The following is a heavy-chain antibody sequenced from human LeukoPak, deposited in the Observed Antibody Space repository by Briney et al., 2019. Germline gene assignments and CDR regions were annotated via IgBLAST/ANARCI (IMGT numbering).Heavy chain of an antibody. CDR3: ARGTSGSYLEHFEY. D-gene: IGHD1-26*01. CDR2: INPNSGGR. Sequence: ASVKVSCKASGYTFTGYYMHWVRQAPGQGLEWMGWINPNSGGRNSAQRFQGRVTMTSDTSTSTAYMELSRLRSDDTAVYYCARGTSGSYLEHFEYWGQGTLVTVSS. CDR1: GYTFTGYY. V-gene: IGHV1-2*02. J-gene: IGHJ4*02.